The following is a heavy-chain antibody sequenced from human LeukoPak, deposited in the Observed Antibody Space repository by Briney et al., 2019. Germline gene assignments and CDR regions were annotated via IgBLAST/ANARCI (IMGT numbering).Heavy chain of an antibody. CDR1: KFTLNNHW. J-gene: IGHJ4*02. CDR3: GTAREGYRKNWWRFYY. D-gene: IGHD5-24*01. Sequence: GGSLTLSCAPSKFTLNNHWMICVRHAPEEGLEWVANIKHDGSERDYVESVKGRFTIARDNAKKSLYLQMNSMRAEDSAVYYCGTAREGYRKNWWRFYYWGQGNLVAVSS. CDR2: IKHDGSER. V-gene: IGHV3-7*01.